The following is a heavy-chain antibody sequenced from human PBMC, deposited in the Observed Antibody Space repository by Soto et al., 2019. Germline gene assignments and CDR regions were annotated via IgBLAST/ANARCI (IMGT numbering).Heavy chain of an antibody. V-gene: IGHV2-5*02. CDR1: GFSLTTRGVG. CDR3: AHINAVPRGFAYYHNGIDV. J-gene: IGHJ6*02. D-gene: IGHD3-10*01. Sequence: QITLKESGPTLVRPTQTLTLTCSFSGFSLTTRGVGVSWIRQPPGKALEWLALIYWDNDKRYRPSLKDRLTITKDSSKNQVFLTITNVDPVDTATYSCAHINAVPRGFAYYHNGIDVWGPGFTVTVS. CDR2: IYWDNDK.